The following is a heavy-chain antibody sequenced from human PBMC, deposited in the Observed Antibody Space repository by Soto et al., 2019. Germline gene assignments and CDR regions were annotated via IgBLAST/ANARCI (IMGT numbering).Heavy chain of an antibody. V-gene: IGHV4-31*03. CDR3: ARNRGSSKPYHFDQ. CDR1: GGSISSAGIY. J-gene: IGHJ4*02. D-gene: IGHD1-26*01. Sequence: PSETLSLTCTVSGGSISSAGIYWSWLRQLPGKGPEWIGYVFYSGITYYNPSLKSRVSISVDTSKNQFSLNLTSVTAADTAMYYCARNRGSSKPYHFDQWGPGTPVTVSS. CDR2: VFYSGIT.